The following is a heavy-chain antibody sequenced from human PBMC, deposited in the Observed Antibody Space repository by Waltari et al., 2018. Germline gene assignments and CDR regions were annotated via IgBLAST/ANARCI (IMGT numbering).Heavy chain of an antibody. J-gene: IGHJ4*02. CDR1: GFTFRSYA. V-gene: IGHV3-23*01. CDR2: ISGSGGRT. Sequence: VQLLESGGGLVQSGGSLRLSCAASGFTFRSYAMNWVRQAPGKGGEWVSVISGSGGRTEYAESVKDRFTICRYNSKNTLYLQMNNLRVEDTAVYYCASSLYGDYTQIWGRVFDYWGQGTLVTVSS. CDR3: ASSLYGDYTQIWGRVFDY. D-gene: IGHD4-17*01.